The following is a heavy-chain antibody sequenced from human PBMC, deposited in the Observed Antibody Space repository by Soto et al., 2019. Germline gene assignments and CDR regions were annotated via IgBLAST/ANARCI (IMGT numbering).Heavy chain of an antibody. J-gene: IGHJ6*02. Sequence: EVQLLESGGGLVQPGGSLRLSCAASGFTFSSYAMSWVRQAPGKGLEWVSAISGSGGSTYYADSVKGRFTISRDNSKNTLYLQMNSLRAEDTAVYYCAKDIVVVPAATYYYYGMDVWGQGTTVTVSS. CDR3: AKDIVVVPAATYYYYGMDV. D-gene: IGHD2-2*01. CDR1: GFTFSSYA. CDR2: ISGSGGST. V-gene: IGHV3-23*01.